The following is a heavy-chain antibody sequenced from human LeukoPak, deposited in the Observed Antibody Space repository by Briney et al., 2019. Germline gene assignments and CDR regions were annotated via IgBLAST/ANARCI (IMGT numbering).Heavy chain of an antibody. Sequence: SETLSLTCTVSGASISSYYWSRIRQPPGKGLEWIRYIYYSGSTNYNPSLKSRVTISVDTSKNQFSLKLSSVTAADTAVYYCARDYGDYGWFDPWGQGTLVTVSS. CDR1: GASISSYY. CDR3: ARDYGDYGWFDP. D-gene: IGHD4-17*01. V-gene: IGHV4-59*01. CDR2: IYYSGST. J-gene: IGHJ5*02.